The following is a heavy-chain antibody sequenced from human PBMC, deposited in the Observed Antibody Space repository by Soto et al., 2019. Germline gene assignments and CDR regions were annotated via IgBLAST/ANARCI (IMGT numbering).Heavy chain of an antibody. CDR1: GYTFTSYA. CDR3: AKDSRRSSGWYYFDH. V-gene: IGHV1-3*01. CDR2: INAGNGNT. Sequence: ASVKVSCKASGYTFTSYAMHWVRQAPGQRLEWMGWINAGNGNTKYSQKFQGRVTITRDTSASTAYMELSSLRSEDTAVYYCAKDSRRSSGWYYFDHWGQGTLVTVSS. J-gene: IGHJ4*02. D-gene: IGHD6-19*01.